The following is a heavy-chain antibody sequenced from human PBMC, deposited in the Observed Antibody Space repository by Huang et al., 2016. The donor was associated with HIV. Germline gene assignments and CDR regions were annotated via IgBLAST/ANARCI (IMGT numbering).Heavy chain of an antibody. CDR2: INSDGSST. V-gene: IGHV3-74*01. CDR3: ARDPRIQSWLNFFDY. D-gene: IGHD3-22*01. Sequence: EVQLVESGGGLVQPGGSLRLSCAASGFSISSYWMHWVRQAPGKGVGWVARINSDGSSTSYAESVEGLFTISRDNAKNTLYLQMNSLRAEDTAVYYCARDPRIQSWLNFFDYWGQGTLVSVSS. J-gene: IGHJ4*02. CDR1: GFSISSYW.